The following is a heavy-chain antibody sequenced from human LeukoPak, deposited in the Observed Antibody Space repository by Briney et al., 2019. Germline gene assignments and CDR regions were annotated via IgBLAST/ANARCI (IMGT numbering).Heavy chain of an antibody. J-gene: IGHJ6*03. Sequence: GVSLRLSCAASGFTFSSYAMSWVRQAPGKGLEWVSAISGSGGSTYYADSVKGRFTISRDNSKNTLYLQMNSLRAEDTAVYYCAKGHYDILTGYYVYYYYYMDVWGKGTTVTVSS. CDR2: ISGSGGST. CDR1: GFTFSSYA. D-gene: IGHD3-9*01. V-gene: IGHV3-23*01. CDR3: AKGHYDILTGYYVYYYYYMDV.